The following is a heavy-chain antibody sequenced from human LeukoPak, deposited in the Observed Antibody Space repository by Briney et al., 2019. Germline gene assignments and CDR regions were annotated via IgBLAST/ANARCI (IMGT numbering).Heavy chain of an antibody. CDR2: ISAYT. J-gene: IGHJ4*02. CDR3: AREYYYGSGNYYNRIDY. D-gene: IGHD3-10*01. V-gene: IGHV1-18*01. Sequence: ASVKVSCKASGYTFTSYGISWVRQAPGQGLEWMGWISAYTNFAQKLQGRITMTTDTSTSTAYMELRSLRSDDTAVYYCAREYYYGSGNYYNRIDYWGQGTLVTVSS. CDR1: GYTFTSYG.